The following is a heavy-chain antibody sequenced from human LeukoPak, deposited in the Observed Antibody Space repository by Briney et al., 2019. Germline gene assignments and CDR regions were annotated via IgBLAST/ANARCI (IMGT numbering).Heavy chain of an antibody. CDR2: ISSSRSYI. J-gene: IGHJ4*02. V-gene: IGHV3-21*01. D-gene: IGHD3-10*01. CDR1: GFTFSSYS. CDR3: ARGRITMVRGVMAFTAFDY. Sequence: GGSLRLSCAASGFTFSSYSMNWVRQAPGKGLEWVSSISSSRSYIYYADSVKGRFTISRDNAKNSLYLQMNSLRAEDTAVYYCARGRITMVRGVMAFTAFDYWGQGTLVTVSS.